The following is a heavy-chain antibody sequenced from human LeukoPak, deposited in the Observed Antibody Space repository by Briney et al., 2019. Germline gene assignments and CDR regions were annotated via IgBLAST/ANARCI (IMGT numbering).Heavy chain of an antibody. J-gene: IGHJ4*02. CDR2: MNPNNGKT. D-gene: IGHD6-19*01. V-gene: IGHV1-8*01. CDR1: GYTFTSYD. CDR3: GRRVAGVDC. Sequence: GASVKVSCKASGYTFTSYDIYWVRHAHGQGIEWMGWMNPNNGKTGYAQKFQGRVTMTRNTSISTAYMELSSLTSEDTAVYYCGRRVAGVDCWGQGTLVTVSS.